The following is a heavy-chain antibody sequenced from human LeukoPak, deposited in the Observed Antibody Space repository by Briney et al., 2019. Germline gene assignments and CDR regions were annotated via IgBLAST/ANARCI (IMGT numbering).Heavy chain of an antibody. CDR2: IYYSGST. CDR1: GGSISSSSYY. J-gene: IGHJ5*02. D-gene: IGHD6-19*01. CDR3: ATRPIAVAGAFDP. V-gene: IGHV4-39*07. Sequence: SETLSLTCTVSGGSISSSSYYWGWIRQPPGKGLEWIGSIYYSGSTYYNPSLKSRVTISVDTSKNQFSLKLSSATAADTAVYYCATRPIAVAGAFDPWGQGTLVTVSS.